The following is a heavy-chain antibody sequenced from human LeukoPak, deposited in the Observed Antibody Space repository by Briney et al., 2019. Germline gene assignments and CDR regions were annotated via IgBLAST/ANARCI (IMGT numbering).Heavy chain of an antibody. D-gene: IGHD3-16*01. CDR1: GYSISSGYY. J-gene: IGHJ4*02. V-gene: IGHV4-38-2*02. CDR2: IYHSGST. Sequence: SETLSLTCTVSGYSISSGYYWGWIRQPPGKGLEWIGSIYHSGSTYYNPSLKSRVTISVDTSKNQFSLKLSSVTAADTAVYYCANGVFGGDLDYWGQGTLVTVSS. CDR3: ANGVFGGDLDY.